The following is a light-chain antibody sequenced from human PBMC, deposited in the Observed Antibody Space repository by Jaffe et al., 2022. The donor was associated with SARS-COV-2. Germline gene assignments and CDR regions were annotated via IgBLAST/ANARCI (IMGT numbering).Light chain of an antibody. V-gene: IGKV3-15*01. Sequence: EIVMTQSPATLSVSPGEWVTLSCRASQNIINHLAWYQQKPGQAPRLLIYYASTRATGIPARFSGSGSGTEFTLTIGSLQSEDFALYYCQQFNSWPFSFGPGTKVDI. CDR1: QNIINH. CDR2: YAS. J-gene: IGKJ3*01. CDR3: QQFNSWPFS.